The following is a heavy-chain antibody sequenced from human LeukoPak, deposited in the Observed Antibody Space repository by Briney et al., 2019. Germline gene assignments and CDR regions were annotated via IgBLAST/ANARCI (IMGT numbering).Heavy chain of an antibody. Sequence: SETLSLTCAVYGGSFSGYYWSWIRQPPGKGLEWIGEINHSGSTNYNPSLKSRATISVDTSKNQFSLKLSSVTAADTAVYYCARGPVLRLAFDIWGQGTMVTVSS. V-gene: IGHV4-34*01. CDR2: INHSGST. D-gene: IGHD2/OR15-2a*01. CDR1: GGSFSGYY. J-gene: IGHJ3*02. CDR3: ARGPVLRLAFDI.